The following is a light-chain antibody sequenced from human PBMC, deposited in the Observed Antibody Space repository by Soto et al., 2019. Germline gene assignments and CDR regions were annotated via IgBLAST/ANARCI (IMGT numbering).Light chain of an antibody. Sequence: EIVLTQSPGTLSLSPGESATLSCRASQSVSSIYLAWYQQKPGQAPRLLIFRASSRATGIPDRFSGSGSGTDFTLTISRLEPEDFAVYYCQQYGGSPPYTFGQGTKLEIK. CDR3: QQYGGSPPYT. V-gene: IGKV3-20*01. CDR2: RAS. CDR1: QSVSSIY. J-gene: IGKJ2*01.